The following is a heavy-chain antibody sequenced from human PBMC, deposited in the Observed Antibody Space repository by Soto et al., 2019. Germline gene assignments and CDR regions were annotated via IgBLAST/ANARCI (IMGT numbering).Heavy chain of an antibody. D-gene: IGHD5-12*01. CDR2: IYWDDDK. V-gene: IGHV2-5*02. CDR1: GFSLSTSGVG. J-gene: IGHJ4*02. Sequence: QITLKESGPTLVKPTQTLTLTCTFSGFSLSTSGVGVGWIRQPPGKALEWLALIYWDDDKRYSPSLKSRLTITKDTSKTQVVLTLTNMDPVDTATYYCAHFRGYDRSYGFVYWGQGTLVTVSS. CDR3: AHFRGYDRSYGFVY.